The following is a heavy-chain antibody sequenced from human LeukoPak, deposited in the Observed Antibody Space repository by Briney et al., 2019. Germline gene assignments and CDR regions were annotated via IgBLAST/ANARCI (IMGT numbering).Heavy chain of an antibody. Sequence: GGSLRLSCAASGFTFSDYYMSWIRQAPGKGLEWVSYISSSSSYTNYADSVKGRFTISRDNAKNSLYLQMNSLRAEDTAVYYCARGCSDYDILTGYYAYWGQGTLVTVSS. J-gene: IGHJ4*02. V-gene: IGHV3-11*06. D-gene: IGHD3-9*01. CDR2: ISSSSSYT. CDR1: GFTFSDYY. CDR3: ARGCSDYDILTGYYAY.